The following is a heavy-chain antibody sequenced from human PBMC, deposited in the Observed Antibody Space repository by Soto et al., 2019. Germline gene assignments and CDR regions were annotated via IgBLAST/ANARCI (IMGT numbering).Heavy chain of an antibody. CDR3: ARDPAP. J-gene: IGHJ5*02. CDR1: GGSITRGGYY. Sequence: QVQLQESGPGLVKPSETLSLTCTVSGGSITRGGYYWSWIRQHPGKGLEWIGYIYNSGTTYYNPSHRSRVTISVDTSKNQFSLKLTSVTAADTAVYYCARDPAPWGQGTLVTVSS. V-gene: IGHV4-31*03. CDR2: IYNSGTT.